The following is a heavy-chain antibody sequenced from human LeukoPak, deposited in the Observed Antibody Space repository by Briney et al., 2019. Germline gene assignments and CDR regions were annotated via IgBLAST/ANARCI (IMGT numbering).Heavy chain of an antibody. CDR3: ARHVLLWFGESEHAFDI. CDR2: IYYSGST. CDR1: GGSISSYY. D-gene: IGHD3-10*01. J-gene: IGHJ3*02. V-gene: IGHV4-59*01. Sequence: SETLSLTCTVSGGSISSYYWSWIRQPPGKGLEWIGYIYYSGSTNYNPSLKSRVTISVATSKNQFSLKLSSVTAADTAVYYCARHVLLWFGESEHAFDIWGQGTMVTVSS.